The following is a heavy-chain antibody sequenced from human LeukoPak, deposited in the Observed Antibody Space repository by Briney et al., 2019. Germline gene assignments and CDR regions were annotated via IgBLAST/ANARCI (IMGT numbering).Heavy chain of an antibody. CDR3: ARRATYWFDP. CDR1: GGSISSYY. Sequence: PSETLSLTCTVSGGSISSYYWSWIRQPPGKGLEWIGYIYYSGSTNYNPSLRSRVTISIDTSKNQFSLILSSVTAADTAVYYCARRATYWFDPWGQGTLVTVSS. CDR2: IYYSGST. V-gene: IGHV4-59*08. J-gene: IGHJ5*02.